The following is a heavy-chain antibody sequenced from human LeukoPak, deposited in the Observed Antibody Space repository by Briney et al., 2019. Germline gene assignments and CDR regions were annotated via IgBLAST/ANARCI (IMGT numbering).Heavy chain of an antibody. CDR1: GFTFTNYA. J-gene: IGHJ3*02. CDR3: ARRAYNWGAFDI. V-gene: IGHV3-23*01. D-gene: IGHD5-24*01. Sequence: PGGSLRLSCAASGFTFTNYAMNWVRQAPGKGLEWVPTLSPSGADTYYADSVKGRFTISRDISKNTLYLQMNSLRAEDTAVYYCARRAYNWGAFDIWGQGTMVTVSS. CDR2: LSPSGADT.